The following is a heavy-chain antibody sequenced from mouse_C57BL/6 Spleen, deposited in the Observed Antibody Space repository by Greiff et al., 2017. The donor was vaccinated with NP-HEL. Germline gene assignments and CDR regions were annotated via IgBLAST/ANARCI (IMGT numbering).Heavy chain of an antibody. CDR2: IDPETGGT. J-gene: IGHJ1*03. Sequence: QVQLKESGAELVRPGASVTLSCKASGYTFTDYEMHWVKQTPVHGLEWIGAIDPETGGTAYNQKFKGKAILTADKSSSTAYMELRSLTSEDSAVYYCTRPLFDVWGTGTTVTVSS. CDR3: TRPLFDV. CDR1: GYTFTDYE. V-gene: IGHV1-15*01.